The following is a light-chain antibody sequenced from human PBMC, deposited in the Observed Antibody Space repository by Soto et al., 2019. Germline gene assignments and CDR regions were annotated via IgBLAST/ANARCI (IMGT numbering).Light chain of an antibody. J-gene: IGLJ2*01. CDR1: SSDVGGYNY. CDR3: SSYAGSNSHVV. Sequence: QSALTQPPSASGSPGQSVTISCTGTSSDVGGYNYGSWHQQHPGKAPKLMIYEVSKRPSGVPDRFSGSKSGNTASLTVSGLQAEDEADYYCSSYAGSNSHVVFGGGTKLTVL. V-gene: IGLV2-8*01. CDR2: EVS.